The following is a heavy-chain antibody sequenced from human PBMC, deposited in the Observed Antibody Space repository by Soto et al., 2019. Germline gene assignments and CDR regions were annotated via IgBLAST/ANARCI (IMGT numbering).Heavy chain of an antibody. CDR1: GGSMSRYY. CDR2: IHYTGST. CDR3: ARDLTISSTDGPLDP. Sequence: PSETLSLTCTVSGGSMSRYYWTWIRQPPGKGLEWIGNIHYTGSTNYNPSLKSRVTILLGTSTSQFSLKVSSVTAADTAVYYCARDLTISSTDGPLDPWGHGTLVNVSS. V-gene: IGHV4-59*01. D-gene: IGHD1-1*01. J-gene: IGHJ5*02.